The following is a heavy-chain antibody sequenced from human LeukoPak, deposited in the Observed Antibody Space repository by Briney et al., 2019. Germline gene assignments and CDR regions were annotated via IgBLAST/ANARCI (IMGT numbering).Heavy chain of an antibody. Sequence: ASVKVSCKASGYTFTSYGISWVRQAPGQGLEWMGWISAYNGNTNYAQKLQGRVTMTRDTSTSTVYMELSSLRSEDTAVYYCARVGTYDYGGNFDFDYWGQGTLVTVSS. CDR1: GYTFTSYG. CDR2: ISAYNGNT. D-gene: IGHD4-23*01. CDR3: ARVGTYDYGGNFDFDY. V-gene: IGHV1-18*01. J-gene: IGHJ4*02.